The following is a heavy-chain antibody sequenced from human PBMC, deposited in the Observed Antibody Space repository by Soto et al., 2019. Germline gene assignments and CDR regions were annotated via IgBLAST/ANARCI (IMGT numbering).Heavy chain of an antibody. CDR3: ARSGELLQTFDS. D-gene: IGHD1-26*01. J-gene: IGHJ4*02. V-gene: IGHV3-21*06. CDR2: ITGNSEYK. CDR1: GVSFSDYS. Sequence: GGSLRLSCVVSGVSFSDYSMNWVRQAPGKGLEWVSLITGNSEYKYYAGSVKGRFTVSRDNAKNSLYLQMNSLTVEDTAVYYFARSGELLQTFDSWGQETLVTVS.